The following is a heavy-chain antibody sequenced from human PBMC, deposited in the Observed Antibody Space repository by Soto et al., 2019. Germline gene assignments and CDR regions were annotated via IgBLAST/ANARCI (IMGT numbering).Heavy chain of an antibody. CDR1: GFTFNGYW. J-gene: IGHJ4*02. CDR3: ARIKPGGYDYFES. CDR2: IKEDGSEK. V-gene: IGHV3-7*01. Sequence: GGSLRLSCAASGFTFNGYWMSWVRQAPGKGLEWVANIKEDGSEKDYVDSVKGRFTISRDNAKKSLYLQMNSLRAEDTAMYYCARIKPGGYDYFESWGLGTLVTVSS. D-gene: IGHD2-8*02.